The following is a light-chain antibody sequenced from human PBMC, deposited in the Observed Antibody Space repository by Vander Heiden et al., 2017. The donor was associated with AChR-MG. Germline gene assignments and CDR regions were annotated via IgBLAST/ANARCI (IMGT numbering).Light chain of an antibody. J-gene: IGLJ3*02. Sequence: QSALTQPASVSGSPGQSITISCTGTSSDVCPYNYVSWYQQHPGKALKIMIYDVSKRPAGVSNRFSGSKAGNTASRTISGLQAEDVADYFCSSDTHNSTLVFGGGTKLTVL. CDR1: SSDVCPYNY. V-gene: IGLV2-14*03. CDR2: DVS. CDR3: SSDTHNSTLV.